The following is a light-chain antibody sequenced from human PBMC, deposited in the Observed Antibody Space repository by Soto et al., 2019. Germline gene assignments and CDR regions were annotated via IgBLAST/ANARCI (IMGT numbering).Light chain of an antibody. CDR1: SSDVGAFNY. Sequence: QSVLTQPASVSGSPGQSITISCTGTSSDVGAFNYVSWYQQYPGNVPKLIIFEVTNRPSGVSPRFSGSKSGNMASLTISGLQAEDEADYYCNSKTTDITYVFGTGTKLTVL. CDR3: NSKTTDITYV. J-gene: IGLJ1*01. V-gene: IGLV2-14*01. CDR2: EVT.